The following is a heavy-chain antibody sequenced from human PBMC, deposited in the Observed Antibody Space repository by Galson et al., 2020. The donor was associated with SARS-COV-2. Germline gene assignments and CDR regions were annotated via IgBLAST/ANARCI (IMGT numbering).Heavy chain of an antibody. CDR3: ARNGGNYFDY. Sequence: SVKVSCKASGGTFSSYAISRVRQAPGQALEWTGGIIPIFGTANYAQKFQGRVTITADESTSTASMELRSLRSEDTAVYYCARNGGNYFDYWGQGTRVTVSS. V-gene: IGHV1-69*13. CDR1: GGTFSSYA. CDR2: IIPIFGTA. J-gene: IGHJ4*02.